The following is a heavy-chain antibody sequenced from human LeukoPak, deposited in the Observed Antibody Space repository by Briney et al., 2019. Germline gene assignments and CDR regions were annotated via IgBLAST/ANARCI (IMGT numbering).Heavy chain of an antibody. CDR3: GWDGSGSYTVDY. J-gene: IGHJ4*02. CDR1: GFTFSSYG. CDR2: IRYDGSNK. Sequence: GGSLRLSCAASGFTFSSYGMHWVRQAPGKGLEWVAFIRYDGSNKYYADSVKGRFTISRGNSKNTLYLQMDSLRAEDTAVYYCGWDGSGSYTVDYWGQGTLVTVSS. D-gene: IGHD3-10*01. V-gene: IGHV3-30*02.